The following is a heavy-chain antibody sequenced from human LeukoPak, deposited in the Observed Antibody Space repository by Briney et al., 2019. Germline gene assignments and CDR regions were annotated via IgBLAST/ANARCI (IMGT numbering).Heavy chain of an antibody. CDR1: GYTFTSYD. J-gene: IGHJ5*02. CDR3: ARGKSSSGWFDL. D-gene: IGHD6-13*01. CDR2: MNPNSGNT. Sequence: GASVKVSCKASGYTFTSYDINWVRQATGQGLEWMGWMNPNSGNTGYAQKFQGRVTMTRNTSISTAYMELSSLRSEDTAVYYCARGKSSSGWFDLWGQGTRVIISS. V-gene: IGHV1-8*01.